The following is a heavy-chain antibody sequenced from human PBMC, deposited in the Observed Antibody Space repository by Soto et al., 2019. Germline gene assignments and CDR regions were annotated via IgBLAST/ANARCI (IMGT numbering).Heavy chain of an antibody. V-gene: IGHV1-69*05. CDR1: GGTFSSYA. CDR2: IIPIFDTE. CDR3: ARDVGIVATISPDY. Sequence: GASVKVSCKASGGTFSSYAISWVRQAPGQGLEWMGGIIPIFDTESYAQKYQGRVTMTRDTSTSTVYMEMSSLRYENTAMNYCARDVGIVATISPDYWGQGTLVTVSS. D-gene: IGHD5-12*01. J-gene: IGHJ4*02.